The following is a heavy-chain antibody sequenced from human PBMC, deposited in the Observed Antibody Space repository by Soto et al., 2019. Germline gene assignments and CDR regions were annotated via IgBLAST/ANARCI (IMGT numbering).Heavy chain of an antibody. J-gene: IGHJ6*02. CDR2: IYPGYYDT. D-gene: IGHD6-13*01. CDR1: GYSFTSYW. V-gene: IGHV5-51*01. Sequence: PGESLKISCKGSGYSFTSYWIGWVRQMPGKGLEWMGIIYPGYYDTRYSPPFQGQVTISADKSISTAYLHWSSLKASDTARYYFAISSSSPDNYYYYYGMDVWGQGTTVTVSS. CDR3: AISSSSPDNYYYYYGMDV.